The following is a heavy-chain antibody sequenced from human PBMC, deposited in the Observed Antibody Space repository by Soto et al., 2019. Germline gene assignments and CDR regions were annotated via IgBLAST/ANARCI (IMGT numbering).Heavy chain of an antibody. Sequence: QVQLQESGPGLVKPSQTLSLTCIVSGGSISSGGYYWSWIRQQPGKGLEWIGYIYYSGGTYYNPSLMSRLTISVDTSRNRFSLILNSVTGADTAVYYCAMDRGSGGDAFDISGQGTTVTVAS. J-gene: IGHJ3*02. CDR2: IYYSGGT. CDR1: GGSISSGGYY. V-gene: IGHV4-31*03. CDR3: AMDRGSGGDAFDI. D-gene: IGHD3-10*01.